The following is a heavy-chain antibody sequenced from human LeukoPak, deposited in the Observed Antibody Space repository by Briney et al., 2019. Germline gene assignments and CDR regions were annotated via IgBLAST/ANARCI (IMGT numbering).Heavy chain of an antibody. V-gene: IGHV1-69*05. J-gene: IGHJ4*02. Sequence: ASVKVSCKASGGTFSSYAISWVRQAPGQGLEWMGGIIPIFGTANYAQKFQGRVTITTDESTSTAYMELSSLRSEDTAVYYCATDVAVAGNFDYWGQGTLVTVSS. D-gene: IGHD6-19*01. CDR3: ATDVAVAGNFDY. CDR1: GGTFSSYA. CDR2: IIPIFGTA.